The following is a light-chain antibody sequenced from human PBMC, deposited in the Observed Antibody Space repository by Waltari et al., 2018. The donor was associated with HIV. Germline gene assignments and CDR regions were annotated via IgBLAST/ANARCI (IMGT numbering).Light chain of an antibody. Sequence: EIVMTQTPVTLSVTPGQPASISCTSNQSLMHSDGKTYLYWYLQKSGQPPQLLIYEVSNRVSGVPEKFSGSGSGTVFTLKISRVEAEDVGVYYCMQSIQLPVTFGGGTMVDIK. CDR3: MQSIQLPVT. CDR2: EVS. J-gene: IGKJ4*01. V-gene: IGKV2D-29*01. CDR1: QSLMHSDGKTY.